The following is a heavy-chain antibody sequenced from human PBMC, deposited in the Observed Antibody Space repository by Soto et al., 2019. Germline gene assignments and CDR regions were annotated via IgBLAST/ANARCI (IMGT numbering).Heavy chain of an antibody. J-gene: IGHJ4*02. V-gene: IGHV4-34*01. D-gene: IGHD4-17*01. CDR1: GGSFSGYY. CDR2: INHSGST. Sequence: SETLSLTCAVYGGSFSGYYWSWIRQPPGKGLEWIGEINHSGSTNYNPSLKSRVTISVDTSKNQFSLKLSSVTAADTAVYYCARGRTVTTYFDYWGQGTLVTVSS. CDR3: ARGRTVTTYFDY.